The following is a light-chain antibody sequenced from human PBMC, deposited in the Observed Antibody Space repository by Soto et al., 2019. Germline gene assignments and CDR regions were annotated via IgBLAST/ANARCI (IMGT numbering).Light chain of an antibody. Sequence: DIQMTQSPSSLSASVGDRVTITCRASQGINNFLAGYQQKPGKVPTLLIYGSSTLQSGVPSRFSGSGSGTDFTLTISSLQPEDVATYYCQKYDSDPRTFGQGTKVEIK. V-gene: IGKV1-27*01. CDR3: QKYDSDPRT. J-gene: IGKJ1*01. CDR1: QGINNF. CDR2: GSS.